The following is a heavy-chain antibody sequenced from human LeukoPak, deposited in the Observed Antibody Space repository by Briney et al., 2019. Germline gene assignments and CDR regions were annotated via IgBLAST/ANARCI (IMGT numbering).Heavy chain of an antibody. Sequence: GASVKVSCKPSGYTFTGYYIHWVRQAPGQGVEGVGWINPNTGTTNYAQKFQGRVTMPRDTSSNTAYMELSRLTSDDTVVYYGAKGCSGAYYEWFDPWGQGTLVTVSS. CDR2: INPNTGTT. CDR1: GYTFTGYY. V-gene: IGHV1-2*02. J-gene: IGHJ5*02. CDR3: AKGCSGAYYEWFDP. D-gene: IGHD2-15*01.